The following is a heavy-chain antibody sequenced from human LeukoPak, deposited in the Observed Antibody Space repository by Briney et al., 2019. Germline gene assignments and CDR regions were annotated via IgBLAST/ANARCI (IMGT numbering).Heavy chain of an antibody. CDR3: ARDLLGGDDAFDI. Sequence: SETLSLTCTVSGGSISSYYWSWIRQPPGKGLEWIGYIYYSGSTNYNPSLKSRVTISVDTSKNQFSLKLSSVTAADTAVYYCARDLLGGDDAFDIWGQGTMVTVSP. CDR1: GGSISSYY. CDR2: IYYSGST. V-gene: IGHV4-59*01. J-gene: IGHJ3*02.